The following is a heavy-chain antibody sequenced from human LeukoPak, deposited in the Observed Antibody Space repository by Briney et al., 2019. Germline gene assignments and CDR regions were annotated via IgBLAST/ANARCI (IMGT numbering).Heavy chain of an antibody. D-gene: IGHD1-26*01. CDR1: GGSISGHY. V-gene: IGHV4-4*09. Sequence: SETLSLPCTVSGGSISGHYWSWIRQSPGKGLEWIGYIDPTGLTSYNPSLNSRVTISEDTSKNQFSLKVRSVTTADTAVYFCARQTPYSGNHYFDYWGQGTLVTVSS. CDR3: ARQTPYSGNHYFDY. J-gene: IGHJ4*02. CDR2: IDPTGLT.